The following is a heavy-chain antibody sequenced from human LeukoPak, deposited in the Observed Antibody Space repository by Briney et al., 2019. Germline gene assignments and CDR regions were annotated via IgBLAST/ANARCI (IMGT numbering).Heavy chain of an antibody. CDR2: IDTDGSTT. J-gene: IGHJ4*01. CDR1: GFTFSNSL. V-gene: IGHV3-74*01. CDR3: AKGIYSSGWSYFDY. Sequence: GGSLRLSCAASGFTFSNSLMHWVRQVPGKGLVWVARIDTDGSTTHYAASVRGRFTISRDNAKNTLYLQMNTLRAEDTAVYYCAKGIYSSGWSYFDYWGHGTLVTVSS. D-gene: IGHD6-19*01.